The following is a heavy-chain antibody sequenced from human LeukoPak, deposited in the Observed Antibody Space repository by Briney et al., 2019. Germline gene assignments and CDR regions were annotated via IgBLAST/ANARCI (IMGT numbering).Heavy chain of an antibody. Sequence: GGSLRLSCAASGFTFSSYNMHWVRQAPGKGLEWVSYISSRSSTIYYADSVKGRFTISRDNAKNSLYLQMNSLRAEDTAVYYCARDLRAAAGTFKLGFDPWGQGTLVTVSS. CDR2: ISSRSSTI. D-gene: IGHD6-13*01. J-gene: IGHJ5*02. V-gene: IGHV3-48*01. CDR1: GFTFSSYN. CDR3: ARDLRAAAGTFKLGFDP.